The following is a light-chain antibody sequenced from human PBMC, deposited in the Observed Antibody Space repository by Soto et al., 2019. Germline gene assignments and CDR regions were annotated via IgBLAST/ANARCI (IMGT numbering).Light chain of an antibody. Sequence: IVLTQSPGTLSLSPGEAATLSCRASQGVSSNNLPWYQQKPGRAPRPLTFGASNRASDIPHRFSGSGSGTAFTLTISRLEPEDFAVYYCQQYGSAPPYTFGQGTKMEIK. CDR3: QQYGSAPPYT. CDR1: QGVSSNN. J-gene: IGKJ2*01. V-gene: IGKV3-20*01. CDR2: GAS.